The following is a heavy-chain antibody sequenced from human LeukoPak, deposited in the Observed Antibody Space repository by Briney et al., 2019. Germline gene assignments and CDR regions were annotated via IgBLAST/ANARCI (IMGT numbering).Heavy chain of an antibody. CDR2: INHSGST. CDR1: GGSFSGYY. J-gene: IGHJ4*02. V-gene: IGHV4-34*01. Sequence: PSETLSLTCAVSGGSFSGYYWNWIRQPPGKGLEWIGEINHSGSTNYNPSLKSRVTISVDTSKNQFSLKLSSVTAADTAVYYCARGRGGSYDYWGQGTLVTVSS. CDR3: ARGRGGSYDY. D-gene: IGHD1-26*01.